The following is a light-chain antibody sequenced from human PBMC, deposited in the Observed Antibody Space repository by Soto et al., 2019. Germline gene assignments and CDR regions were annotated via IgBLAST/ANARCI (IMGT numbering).Light chain of an antibody. V-gene: IGKV3-15*01. J-gene: IGKJ3*01. Sequence: ELLMTQATATLYVSPGERSTLSCRASQSVSSNVAWYQQKPGQAPRLLIYGASTRATGIPARFSGSGSGTEFTLTISGLQPEDLATYYCQQSYSSPYTFGPGTKVDIK. CDR1: QSVSSN. CDR3: QQSYSSPYT. CDR2: GAS.